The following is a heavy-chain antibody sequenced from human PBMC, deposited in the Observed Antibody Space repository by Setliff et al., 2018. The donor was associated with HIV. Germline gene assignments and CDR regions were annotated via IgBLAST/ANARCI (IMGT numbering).Heavy chain of an antibody. CDR3: ARFARDPTD. J-gene: IGHJ4*02. CDR1: GDSIRSQF. V-gene: IGHV4-4*08. CDR2: IETTGTV. Sequence: LSLTCNLSGDSIRSQFWTWIRQTPGKGLEWIASIETTGTVNYSPSLKSRLSMSLDASTSQFSLRLNSLTAADTAMYYCARFARDPTDWGRGILVTVSS.